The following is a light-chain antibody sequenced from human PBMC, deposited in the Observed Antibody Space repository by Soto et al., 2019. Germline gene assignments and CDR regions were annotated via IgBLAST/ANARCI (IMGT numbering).Light chain of an antibody. V-gene: IGKV3-20*01. CDR3: QQYSGLPRT. CDR2: GAS. Sequence: EIVLTQSADTLSLSPGEGATLSCWASQTISRNYLAWYQHKPGQAPRLLIYGASSRATGIPDRFSGSGSGTDFTLTISRLEPEDFAVYYCQQYSGLPRTFGQGTKVEIK. CDR1: QTISRNY. J-gene: IGKJ1*01.